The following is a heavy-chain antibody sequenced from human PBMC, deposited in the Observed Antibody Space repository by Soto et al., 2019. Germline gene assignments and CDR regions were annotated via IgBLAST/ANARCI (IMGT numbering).Heavy chain of an antibody. Sequence: SETLSLTCAVYGGSFSGYYWSWIRQPPGKGLEWIGEINHSGSTNYNPSLKSRVTISVDTSKNQFSLKLSSVTAADTAVYYCARPGVSFNWFDPWGQGTLATVSS. V-gene: IGHV4-34*01. CDR1: GGSFSGYY. J-gene: IGHJ5*02. D-gene: IGHD6-13*01. CDR3: ARPGVSFNWFDP. CDR2: INHSGST.